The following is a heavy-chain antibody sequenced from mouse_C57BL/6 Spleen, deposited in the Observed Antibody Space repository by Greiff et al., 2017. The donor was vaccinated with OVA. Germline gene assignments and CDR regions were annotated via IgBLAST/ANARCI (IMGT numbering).Heavy chain of an antibody. CDR2: ISSGGSYT. CDR1: GFTFSSYG. J-gene: IGHJ4*01. CDR3: ARHKDSGAIAMDD. D-gene: IGHD3-1*01. V-gene: IGHV5-6*01. Sequence: EVHLVESGGDLVKPGGSLKLSCAASGFTFSSYGMSWVRQTPDKRLEWVATISSGGSYTYYPDSVKGRFTISRDNAKNTLYLQMSSLKAEDTAMYYCARHKDSGAIAMDDWGQGTSVTVSS.